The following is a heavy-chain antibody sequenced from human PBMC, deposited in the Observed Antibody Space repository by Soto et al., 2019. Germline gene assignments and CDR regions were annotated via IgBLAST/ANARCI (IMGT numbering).Heavy chain of an antibody. CDR2: ISAHNGNT. Sequence: QVHLVQSGAEVKKPGASVKVSCKGSGYGFTTYGITWGRQAPGQGLEWMAWISAHNGNTNYAQKLQGRVTVTRDTSTSTADMERRSLRSDDTAVYYCARGRYGEYWGQGALVTVSS. CDR1: GYGFTTYG. CDR3: ARGRYGEY. V-gene: IGHV1-18*01. J-gene: IGHJ4*02. D-gene: IGHD3-10*01.